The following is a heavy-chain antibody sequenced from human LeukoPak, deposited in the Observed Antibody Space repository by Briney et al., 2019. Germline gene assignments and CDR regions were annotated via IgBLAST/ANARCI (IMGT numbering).Heavy chain of an antibody. CDR3: ARARVVTKWIDY. Sequence: SETLSLTCTVSGGSVSSGNYYWSWIRQPPGKGLEWLGYIYYSGSTNYNPSLKSRVTISVDTSKNQFSLKLSSVTAADTAVYYCARARVVTKWIDYWGQGTLVTVSS. CDR1: GGSVSSGNYY. D-gene: IGHD2-21*02. V-gene: IGHV4-61*01. CDR2: IYYSGST. J-gene: IGHJ4*02.